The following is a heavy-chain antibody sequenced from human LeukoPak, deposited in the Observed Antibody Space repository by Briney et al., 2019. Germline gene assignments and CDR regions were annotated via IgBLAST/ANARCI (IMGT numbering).Heavy chain of an antibody. CDR2: ISGSGSNT. CDR3: AKDGGSASPGDYFGY. CDR1: GFIFSNYA. Sequence: QPGGSLRLSCAASGFIFSNYAMSWVRQAPGKGLEWVSAISGSGSNTYYAESVKGRFTISRDNPKNTLYLQMNSLRAEDTAVYYCAKDGGSASPGDYFGYWGQGTLVTVSS. J-gene: IGHJ4*02. D-gene: IGHD3-10*01. V-gene: IGHV3-23*01.